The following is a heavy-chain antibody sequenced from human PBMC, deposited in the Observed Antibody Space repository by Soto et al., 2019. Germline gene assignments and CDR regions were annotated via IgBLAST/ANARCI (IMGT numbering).Heavy chain of an antibody. V-gene: IGHV3-30*18. CDR3: AKDLCGRGCGMDV. D-gene: IGHD3-10*01. CDR1: GFGFSPYG. Sequence: QAQLVESGGGVVQPGRSLRLSCAASGFGFSPYGMHWVRQVPGKGLEWVTVISYDGSNKYYADSVKGRFTISRDSSKNTVYLQMNSLRVEDTAVYYCAKDLCGRGCGMDVWGHGTTVTVSS. J-gene: IGHJ6*02. CDR2: ISYDGSNK.